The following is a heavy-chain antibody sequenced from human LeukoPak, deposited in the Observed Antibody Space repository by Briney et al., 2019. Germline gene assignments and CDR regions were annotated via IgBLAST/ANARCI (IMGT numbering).Heavy chain of an antibody. CDR2: INQDGNEK. Sequence: GGSLRLSCVASGFTFSNYWMTWVRQAPGKGLEWVANINQDGNEKIYVDSVKGRFTISRDNAKNSLYLQMNSERAEDTAVFFCARIGYTSSSLDYWGQGTLVPVSS. J-gene: IGHJ4*02. CDR3: ARIGYTSSSLDY. D-gene: IGHD6-6*01. V-gene: IGHV3-7*01. CDR1: GFTFSNYW.